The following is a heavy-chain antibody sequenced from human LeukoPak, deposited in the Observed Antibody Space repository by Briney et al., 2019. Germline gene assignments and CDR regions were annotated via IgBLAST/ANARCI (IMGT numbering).Heavy chain of an antibody. V-gene: IGHV4-30-4*08. CDR2: IYYSGSA. Sequence: SQTLSLTCTVSGGSISSGDYYWSWIRQPPGKGLEWIGYIYYSGSAYYNPSLKSRVTISVDTSKNQFSLKLSSVTAADTAVYYCARVGLGYGYFDYWGQGTLVTVSS. J-gene: IGHJ4*02. D-gene: IGHD5-18*01. CDR3: ARVGLGYGYFDY. CDR1: GGSISSGDYY.